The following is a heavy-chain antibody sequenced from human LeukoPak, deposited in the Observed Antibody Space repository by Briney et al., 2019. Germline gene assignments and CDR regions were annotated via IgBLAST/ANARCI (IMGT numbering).Heavy chain of an antibody. CDR2: IYYSGST. Sequence: ASETLSLTCTVSGGSISSGPYYWSWIRQPPGKGLEWIGYIYYSGSTNYNPSLKTRVTISVDTSKNQFSLKLSSVTAADTAVYYCARAAPYKLGLFDYWGQGTLVTVSS. V-gene: IGHV4-61*01. CDR1: GGSISSGPYY. D-gene: IGHD1-1*01. CDR3: ARAAPYKLGLFDY. J-gene: IGHJ4*02.